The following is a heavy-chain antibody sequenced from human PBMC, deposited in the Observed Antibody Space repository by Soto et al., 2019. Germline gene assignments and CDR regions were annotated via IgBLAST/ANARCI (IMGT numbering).Heavy chain of an antibody. J-gene: IGHJ3*02. CDR3: ARVGGITGTTDAFDI. CDR1: GGSISSGGYS. D-gene: IGHD1-7*01. V-gene: IGHV4-30-2*01. CDR2: IYHSGST. Sequence: SETLSLTCAVSGGSISSGGYSWSWIRQPPGKGLEWIGYIYHSGSTYYNPSLKSRVTISVDRSKNQFSLKLSSVTAADTAVYYCARVGGITGTTDAFDISGPGTMVTVSS.